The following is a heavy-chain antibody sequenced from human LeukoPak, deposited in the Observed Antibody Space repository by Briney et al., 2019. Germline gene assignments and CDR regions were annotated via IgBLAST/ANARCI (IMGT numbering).Heavy chain of an antibody. Sequence: PSETLSLTCAVYGASFSTNYWIWIRQPPGKGLEWIGEINHSGTITYKPSLKGRLTISADTSKNHFSLKLSSVTAADTAVYYCARYCGSENYWGQGTLVTVSS. CDR3: ARYCGSENY. D-gene: IGHD3-10*01. V-gene: IGHV4-34*01. CDR2: INHSGTI. CDR1: GASFSTNY. J-gene: IGHJ4*02.